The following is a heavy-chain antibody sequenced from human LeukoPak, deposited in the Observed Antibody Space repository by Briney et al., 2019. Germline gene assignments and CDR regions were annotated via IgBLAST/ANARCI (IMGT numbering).Heavy chain of an antibody. CDR3: ARRDTAMGRTWWFGP. D-gene: IGHD5-18*01. CDR2: IKQDGSQK. J-gene: IGHJ5*02. Sequence: GGSLRLSCAASGFTFSSYWMSWVRQAPGKGLEGVANIKQDGSQKYYVDSVKGRFTISRDNAQNSLYLQMNSLRAEDTAMYYCARRDTAMGRTWWFGPWGQGTLVTVSS. CDR1: GFTFSSYW. V-gene: IGHV3-7*01.